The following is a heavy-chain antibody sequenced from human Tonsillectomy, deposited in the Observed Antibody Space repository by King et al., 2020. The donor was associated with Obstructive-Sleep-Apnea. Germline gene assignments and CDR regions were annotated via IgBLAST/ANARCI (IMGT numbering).Heavy chain of an antibody. V-gene: IGHV4-39*07. Sequence: QLQESGPGLVKPSETLSLTCTVSGGSISSSSYYWGWIRQPPGKGLEWIGSIYYSGSTYYNPSLKSRVTISVDTSKNQFSLKVSSVTAADTAVYYCARVSTGTHYYYYVRDVWGQGTTVTVSS. CDR3: ARVSTGTHYYYYVRDV. D-gene: IGHD1-1*01. CDR1: GGSISSSSYY. J-gene: IGHJ6*02. CDR2: IYYSGST.